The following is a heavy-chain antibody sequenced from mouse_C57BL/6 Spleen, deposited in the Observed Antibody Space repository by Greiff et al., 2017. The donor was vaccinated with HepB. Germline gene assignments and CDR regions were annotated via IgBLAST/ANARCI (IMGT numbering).Heavy chain of an antibody. D-gene: IGHD2-4*01. CDR1: GYSFTGYY. J-gene: IGHJ3*01. CDR2: INPSTGGT. V-gene: IGHV1-42*01. CDR3: ARSDDYDGAWFAY. Sequence: EVQLQQSGPELVKPGASVKISCKASGYSFTGYYMNWVKQSPEKSLEWIGEINPSTGGTTYNQKFKAKATLTVDKSSSTAYMQLKSLTSEDSAVYYCARSDDYDGAWFAYWGQGTLVTVSA.